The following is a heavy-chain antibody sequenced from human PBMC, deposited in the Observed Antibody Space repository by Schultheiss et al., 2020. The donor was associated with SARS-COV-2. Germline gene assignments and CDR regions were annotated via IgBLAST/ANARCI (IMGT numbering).Heavy chain of an antibody. J-gene: IGHJ4*02. V-gene: IGHV4-31*01. Sequence: SETLSLTCSVSGGSISSGDYYWSWIRQHPGKGLEWIGYLYYSGSTYYNPSLKSLVTISVDTSKNHFSLKLSSVTAADTAVYYCARGGYYYDSSGRLDYWGQGSLVTVSS. CDR2: LYYSGST. CDR3: ARGGYYYDSSGRLDY. CDR1: GGSISSGDYY. D-gene: IGHD3-22*01.